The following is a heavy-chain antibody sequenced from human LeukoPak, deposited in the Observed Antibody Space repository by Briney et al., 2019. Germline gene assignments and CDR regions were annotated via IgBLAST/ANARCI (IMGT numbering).Heavy chain of an antibody. Sequence: ASVKVSCKASGYTFTGYYMHWVRQAPGQGLEWMGWINPNSGGTNYAQKLQGWVTMTRDTSISTAYMELSSLRSEDTAVYYCARGRFITMVRGVRLHWFDPWGQGTLVTVSS. D-gene: IGHD3-10*01. V-gene: IGHV1-2*04. CDR3: ARGRFITMVRGVRLHWFDP. J-gene: IGHJ5*02. CDR2: INPNSGGT. CDR1: GYTFTGYY.